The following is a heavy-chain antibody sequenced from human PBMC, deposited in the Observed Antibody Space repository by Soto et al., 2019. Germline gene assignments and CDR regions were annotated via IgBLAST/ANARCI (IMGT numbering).Heavy chain of an antibody. CDR2: IKSKTDGGTT. CDR3: TTDAQYYYDSSGADY. CDR1: GFTFSNAW. Sequence: PGGSLRLSCAASGFTFSNAWMSWVRQAPGKGLEWVGRIKSKTDGGTTDYAAPVKGRFTISRDDSKNTLYLQMNSLKTEDTAVYYCTTDAQYYYDSSGADYWGQGTLVTVSS. V-gene: IGHV3-15*01. D-gene: IGHD3-22*01. J-gene: IGHJ4*02.